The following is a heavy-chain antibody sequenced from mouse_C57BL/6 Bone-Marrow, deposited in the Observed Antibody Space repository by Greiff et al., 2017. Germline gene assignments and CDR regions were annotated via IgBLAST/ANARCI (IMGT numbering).Heavy chain of an antibody. CDR2: INPNYGTT. CDR1: GYLFTDYN. D-gene: IGHD1-2*01. V-gene: IGHV1-39*01. CDR3: ARGSTTARGDV. J-gene: IGHJ1*03. Sequence: QLQLSGPELVKPGASVKISCKASGYLFTDYNMNWVKQSNGKSLEWIGVINPNYGTTSYNQKFKGKATLTVDKSSSTDYMQRNSLTSEVSAVYYCARGSTTARGDVWGTGTTVTVSS.